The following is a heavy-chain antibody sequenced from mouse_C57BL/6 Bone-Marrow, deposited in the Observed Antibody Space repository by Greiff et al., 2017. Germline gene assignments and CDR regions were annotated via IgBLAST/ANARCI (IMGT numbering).Heavy chain of an antibody. V-gene: IGHV2-6-1*01. J-gene: IGHJ4*01. CDR2: IWSDGST. D-gene: IGHD1-1*01. CDR1: GFSLTSYG. CDR3: ARHPNYYGSRYAMDY. Sequence: VMLVESGPGLVAPSQSLSITCTVSGFSLTSYGVHWVRQPPGKGLEWLVVIWSDGSTTYNSALKSRLSISKDNSKSQVFLKMNSLQTDDTAMYYCARHPNYYGSRYAMDYWGQGTSVTVSS.